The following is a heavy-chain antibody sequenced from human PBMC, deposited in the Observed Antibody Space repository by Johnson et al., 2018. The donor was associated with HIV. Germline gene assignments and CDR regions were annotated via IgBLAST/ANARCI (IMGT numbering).Heavy chain of an antibody. V-gene: IGHV3-11*04. CDR1: GFTFSDYY. CDR3: AREEGNVLLTRGDAFDI. J-gene: IGHJ3*02. Sequence: QMQLVESGGGLVKPGGSLRLSCIASGFASGFTFSDYYMTWIRQAPGKGLEWVSYISSSGRTIRYEDSVKGRFSISRDNAENSLYLQMNSLRAEDTAVYYCAREEGNVLLTRGDAFDIWGQGTMVTVSS. D-gene: IGHD3-9*01. CDR2: ISSSGRTI.